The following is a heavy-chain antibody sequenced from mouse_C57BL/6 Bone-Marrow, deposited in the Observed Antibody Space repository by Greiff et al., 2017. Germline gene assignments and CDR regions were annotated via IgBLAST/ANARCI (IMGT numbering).Heavy chain of an antibody. D-gene: IGHD2-1*01. J-gene: IGHJ3*01. CDR1: GFTFSSYA. Sequence: EVQVVESGEGLVKPGGSLKLSCAASGFTFSSYAMSWVRQTPEKRLEWVAYISSGGDYIYYADTVKGRFTISRDNARNTLYLQMSSLKSEDTAMYYCTRDGGFYGNYWFAYWGQGTLVTVSA. V-gene: IGHV5-9-1*02. CDR3: TRDGGFYGNYWFAY. CDR2: ISSGGDYI.